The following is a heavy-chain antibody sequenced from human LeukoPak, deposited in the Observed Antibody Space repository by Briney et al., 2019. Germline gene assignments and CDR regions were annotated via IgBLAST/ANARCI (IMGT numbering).Heavy chain of an antibody. D-gene: IGHD1-26*01. Sequence: GGSLRLSCAASGFTFSSYSMNWVRQAPGKGLEWVSYISSSSSTIYYADSVKGRFTISRDNAKNSLYLQMNSLRAEDTAVYYCARDPTKYSGSPQHWGQGTLVTVSS. J-gene: IGHJ1*01. CDR2: ISSSSSTI. CDR1: GFTFSSYS. V-gene: IGHV3-48*04. CDR3: ARDPTKYSGSPQH.